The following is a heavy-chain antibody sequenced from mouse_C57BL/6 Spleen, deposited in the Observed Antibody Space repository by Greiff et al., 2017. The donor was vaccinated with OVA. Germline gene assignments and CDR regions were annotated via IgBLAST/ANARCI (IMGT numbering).Heavy chain of an antibody. D-gene: IGHD1-1*01. J-gene: IGHJ2*01. CDR3: ARSSYGEYYFDY. Sequence: EVQLVESGGGLVKPGGSLKLSCAASGFTFSSYTMSWVRQTPEKRLEWVATISGGGGNTYYPDSVKGRFTISRDNAKNTLYLQMSSLRSEDTALYYCARSSYGEYYFDYWGQGTTLTVSS. CDR1: GFTFSSYT. CDR2: ISGGGGNT. V-gene: IGHV5-9*01.